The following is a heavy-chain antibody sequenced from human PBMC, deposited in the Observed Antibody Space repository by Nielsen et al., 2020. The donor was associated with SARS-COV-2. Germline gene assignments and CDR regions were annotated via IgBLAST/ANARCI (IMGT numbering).Heavy chain of an antibody. CDR1: GFTFSSYA. CDR2: ISYDGSNK. Sequence: LSLTCAASGFTFSSYAMHWVRQAPGKGLEWVAVISYDGSNKYYADSVKGRFTISRDNSKNTLYLQMNSLRAEDTAVYYCASLYSYGFEQDYWGQGTLVTVSS. CDR3: ASLYSYGFEQDY. D-gene: IGHD5-18*01. V-gene: IGHV3-30-3*01. J-gene: IGHJ4*02.